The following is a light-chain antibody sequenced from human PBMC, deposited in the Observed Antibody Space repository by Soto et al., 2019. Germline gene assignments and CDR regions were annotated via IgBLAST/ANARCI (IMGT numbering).Light chain of an antibody. CDR2: DAS. J-gene: IGKJ5*01. CDR1: QSISGW. CDR3: QQYNSYLT. Sequence: DIRMTQSPDTLAASFGDRVTITCRASQSISGWFAWYQQKPGKAPQLLIYDASVLYSGVPSRISGRGSGTLYTLTISSLQPDDFATYYCQQYNSYLTFGQGTRLEIK. V-gene: IGKV1-5*01.